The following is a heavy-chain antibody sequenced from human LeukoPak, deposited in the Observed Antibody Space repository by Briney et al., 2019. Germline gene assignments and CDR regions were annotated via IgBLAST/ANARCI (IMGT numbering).Heavy chain of an antibody. Sequence: QAGGSLRLPCAASGFTVSSNYMSWVRQAPGKGLEWVSVIYSGGSTYYADSVKGRFTISRDNSKNTLYLQMNSLRAEDTAVYYCARDPRSLGGAFDIWGQGTMVTVSS. CDR2: IYSGGST. J-gene: IGHJ3*02. D-gene: IGHD2-15*01. CDR3: ARDPRSLGGAFDI. V-gene: IGHV3-66*01. CDR1: GFTVSSNY.